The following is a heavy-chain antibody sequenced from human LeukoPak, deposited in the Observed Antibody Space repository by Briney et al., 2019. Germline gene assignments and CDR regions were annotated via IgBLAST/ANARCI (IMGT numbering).Heavy chain of an antibody. CDR3: AREGGFFRPLDY. V-gene: IGHV4-39*07. J-gene: IGHJ4*02. Sequence: PSETLSLTCTVSGGSISSSSYYWGWIRQPPGKGLEWIGEVHLDGRTNCNPSLKSRLTMSVDLSENHISLKLTSVTAADTAVYYCAREGGFFRPLDYSGQGTLVTVSS. D-gene: IGHD3-3*01. CDR2: VHLDGRT. CDR1: GGSISSSSYY.